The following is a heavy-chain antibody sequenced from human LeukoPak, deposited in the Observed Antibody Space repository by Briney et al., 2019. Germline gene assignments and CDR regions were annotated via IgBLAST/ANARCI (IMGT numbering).Heavy chain of an antibody. Sequence: GGSLRLSCAASGFAFSSYSMTWVRQPPGKGLEWVSSIGTSSSDKAYADSVKGRFTISRDNAMKSVYLQMNSPRAEDTAVYYCARDRSPLYYDSSGYDFGGQGTLVTVSS. D-gene: IGHD3-22*01. CDR2: IGTSSSDK. J-gene: IGHJ4*02. V-gene: IGHV3-21*01. CDR3: ARDRSPLYYDSSGYDF. CDR1: GFAFSSYS.